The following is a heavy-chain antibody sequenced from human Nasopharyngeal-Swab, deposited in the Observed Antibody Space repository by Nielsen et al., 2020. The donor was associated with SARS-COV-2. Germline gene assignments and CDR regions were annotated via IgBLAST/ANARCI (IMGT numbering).Heavy chain of an antibody. D-gene: IGHD2-2*01. CDR2: ISYSGST. V-gene: IGHV4-59*08. J-gene: IGHJ4*02. CDR3: ARHVGYCSTTSCSLPDS. Sequence: SETLSLTCAVYGGSFSGHQWSWVRQTPGKGLEWIGYISYSGSTNYNPSLKSRVSFSVDTPKNQFSLKLSSVTAADTAVYYCARHVGYCSTTSCSLPDSWGQGTLVTVSS. CDR1: GGSFSGHQ.